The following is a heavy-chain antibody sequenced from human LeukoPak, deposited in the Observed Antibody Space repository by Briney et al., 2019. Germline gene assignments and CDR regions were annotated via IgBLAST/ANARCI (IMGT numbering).Heavy chain of an antibody. CDR1: GGSISSSSYY. D-gene: IGHD6-13*01. V-gene: IGHV4-39*07. CDR3: ASSDPIAAAATFDY. CDR2: IYYSGST. Sequence: SETLSLTCTVSGGSISSSSYYWGWIRQPPGKGLEWIGSIYYSGSTYYNPSLKSRVTISVDTSKNQFSLKLSSVTAADTAVYYCASSDPIAAAATFDYWGQGTLVTVSS. J-gene: IGHJ4*02.